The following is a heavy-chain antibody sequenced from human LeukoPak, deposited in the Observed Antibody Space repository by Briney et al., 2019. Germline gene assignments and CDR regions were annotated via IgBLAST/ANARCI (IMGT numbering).Heavy chain of an antibody. Sequence: GGSLRLSCAASGFTFSSYEMNWVRQAPGKGLEWVSYISSSGSTIYYADSVKGRFTISRDNAKNSLYLQMNSLRAEDTAVYYCAREIHILTGYGCAFDIWGQGTMVTVSS. CDR1: GFTFSSYE. J-gene: IGHJ3*02. CDR2: ISSSGSTI. V-gene: IGHV3-48*03. CDR3: AREIHILTGYGCAFDI. D-gene: IGHD3-9*01.